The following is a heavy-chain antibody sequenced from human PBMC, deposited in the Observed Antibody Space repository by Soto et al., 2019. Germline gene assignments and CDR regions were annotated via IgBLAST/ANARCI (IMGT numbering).Heavy chain of an antibody. CDR1: GFSLSAYA. J-gene: IGHJ4*02. CDR3: ARDGDGDGYPAGYDY. Sequence: GGSLRLSCTASGFSLSAYAMHWVRQAPGKGLEWVSFTSYRTSQKDYAGSVTGRFAISRDNSKNTLYLLMNSLRPEDTAVYYSARDGDGDGYPAGYDYWGQGIRVTVS. D-gene: IGHD2-21*01. V-gene: IGHV3-30*09. CDR2: TSYRTSQK.